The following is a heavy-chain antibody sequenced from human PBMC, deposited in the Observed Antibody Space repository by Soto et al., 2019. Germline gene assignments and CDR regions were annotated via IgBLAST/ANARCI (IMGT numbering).Heavy chain of an antibody. D-gene: IGHD2-2*01. CDR3: AREELDCSSTSCYPQWYYYYGMDV. J-gene: IGHJ6*02. CDR1: GGSISSGDYY. Sequence: SETLSLTCTVSGGSISSGDYYWSWIRQPPGKGLEWIGYIYYSGSTYYNPSLKSRVTISVDTSKNQVSLKLSSVTAADTAVYYCAREELDCSSTSCYPQWYYYYGMDVWGQGTTVTVSS. CDR2: IYYSGST. V-gene: IGHV4-30-4*01.